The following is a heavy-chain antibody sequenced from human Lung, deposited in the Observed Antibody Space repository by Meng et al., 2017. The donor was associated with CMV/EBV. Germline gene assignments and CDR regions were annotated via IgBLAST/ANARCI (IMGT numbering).Heavy chain of an antibody. J-gene: IGHJ4*02. D-gene: IGHD3-3*01. CDR1: GFTFSSYS. CDR3: ARVENYDFWSGYYSFPYYFDY. CDR2: ISSSSSTI. Sequence: GEXXKISCAASGFTFSSYSMNWVRQAPGKGLEWVSYISSSSSTIYYADSVKGRFTISRDNAKNSLYLQMNSLRAEDTAVYYCARVENYDFWSGYYSFPYYFDYWXQGTXVTGAS. V-gene: IGHV3-48*04.